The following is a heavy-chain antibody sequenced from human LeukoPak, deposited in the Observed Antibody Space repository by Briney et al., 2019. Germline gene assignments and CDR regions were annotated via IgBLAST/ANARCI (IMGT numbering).Heavy chain of an antibody. V-gene: IGHV3-23*01. J-gene: IGHJ4*02. D-gene: IGHD5-12*01. CDR2: IIGNGGWA. CDR1: GLTFSNYA. CDR3: ARGGAATIPFDF. Sequence: GGSLRLSCAASGLTFSNYAMMWLRQAPGKGLEWVAAIIGNGGWALYADSVKGRFTISRDNARNSLYLQMNSLRAEDTAVYYCARGGAATIPFDFWGQGTLVTVSS.